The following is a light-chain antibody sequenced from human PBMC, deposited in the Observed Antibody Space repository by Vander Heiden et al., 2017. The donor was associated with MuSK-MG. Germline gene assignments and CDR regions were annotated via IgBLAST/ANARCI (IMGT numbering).Light chain of an antibody. CDR2: AAS. J-gene: IGKJ3*01. CDR1: QSIGTN. CDR3: QLSYGVLFT. Sequence: DIHITQSPSSLSASVGDRVTITCRASQSIGTNLNWYRQKPGRAPELLIYAASGLQSGVPSRFSGSGSGTDFTLTISSLQPEDFATYYCQLSYGVLFTFGPGTKVDI. V-gene: IGKV1-39*01.